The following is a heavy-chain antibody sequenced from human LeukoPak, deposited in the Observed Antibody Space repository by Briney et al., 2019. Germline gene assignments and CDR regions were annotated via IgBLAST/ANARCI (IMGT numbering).Heavy chain of an antibody. CDR1: GGSISSSSYY. Sequence: SETLSLTCTVSGGSISSSSYYWGWIRQPPGKGLEWIGSIYYSGSTYYNPSLKSRVTISVDTSKNQFSLKLSSVTAADTAVYYCAEIVGATIGYWGPGTLVTVSS. CDR2: IYYSGST. CDR3: AEIVGATIGY. J-gene: IGHJ4*02. V-gene: IGHV4-39*01. D-gene: IGHD1-26*01.